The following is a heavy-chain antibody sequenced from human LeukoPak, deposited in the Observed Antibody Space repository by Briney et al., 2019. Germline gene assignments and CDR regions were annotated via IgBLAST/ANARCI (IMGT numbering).Heavy chain of an antibody. CDR1: GFTFSSYS. Sequence: GGSLRLSCAASGFTFSSYSMNWVRQAPGKGLEWVSSISSSSSYIYYADSVKGRFTISRDNAKNSLYLQMNSLRAEDTAVYYCARVRIAAADMPDYWGQGTLVTVSS. D-gene: IGHD6-13*01. V-gene: IGHV3-21*01. CDR2: ISSSSSYI. J-gene: IGHJ4*02. CDR3: ARVRIAAADMPDY.